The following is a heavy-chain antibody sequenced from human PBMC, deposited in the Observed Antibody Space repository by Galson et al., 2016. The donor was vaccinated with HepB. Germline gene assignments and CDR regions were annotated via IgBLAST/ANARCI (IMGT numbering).Heavy chain of an antibody. V-gene: IGHV2-70*11. Sequence: PALVKPTQTLTLTCTFSGFSLTTSGMSVTWIRQPPGKALEWLARIDWDDDKYYGTSLKTRVTIPKDTSKNQVVLTITNMDPVDTATYYCARTVAADPSMYYFDFWGQGTLVTVSS. D-gene: IGHD2-2*01. J-gene: IGHJ4*02. CDR2: IDWDDDK. CDR1: GFSLTTSGMS. CDR3: ARTVAADPSMYYFDF.